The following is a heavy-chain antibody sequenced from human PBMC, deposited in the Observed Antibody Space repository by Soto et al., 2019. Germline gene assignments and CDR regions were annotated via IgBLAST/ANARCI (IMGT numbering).Heavy chain of an antibody. D-gene: IGHD3-22*01. J-gene: IGHJ4*02. CDR3: AKGKEHDYYDSSGPV. Sequence: SGGSLRLSCAASGFTFSIHGMHWVRQAPGKGLEWVAAISYDGSNKYYTDSVKGRFTISRDYSKNTLYLQMNSLRAEDTAVYYCAKGKEHDYYDSSGPVWGQGTLVTVSS. CDR2: ISYDGSNK. CDR1: GFTFSIHG. V-gene: IGHV3-30*18.